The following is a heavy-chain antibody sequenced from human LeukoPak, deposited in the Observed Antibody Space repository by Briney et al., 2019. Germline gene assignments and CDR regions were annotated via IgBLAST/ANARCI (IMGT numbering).Heavy chain of an antibody. D-gene: IGHD4-17*01. Sequence: ETLSLTCTVSGGSISSYYWSWIRQPPGKGLEWIGYIYYSGSTNYNPSLKSRVTISVDTSKNQFSLKLSSVTAADTAVYYCARVPTLTFFDYWGQGTLVTVSS. J-gene: IGHJ4*02. CDR1: GGSISSYY. CDR2: IYYSGST. CDR3: ARVPTLTFFDY. V-gene: IGHV4-59*08.